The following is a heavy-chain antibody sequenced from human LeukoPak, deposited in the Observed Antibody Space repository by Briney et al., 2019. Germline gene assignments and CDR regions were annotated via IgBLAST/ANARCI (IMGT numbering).Heavy chain of an antibody. V-gene: IGHV4-39*02. D-gene: IGHD4-17*01. CDR2: MNYTGT. CDR1: GGSITISSHF. Sequence: SETLSLTCAVSGGSITISSHFWGWFRQPPGQGLEWIASMNYTGTNYNPTLKSRVSMSVDRSKNYFSLKLSSVTAADTAVYYCARRVGDYSHYYFDHWGQGALVAVSS. CDR3: ARRVGDYSHYYFDH. J-gene: IGHJ4*02.